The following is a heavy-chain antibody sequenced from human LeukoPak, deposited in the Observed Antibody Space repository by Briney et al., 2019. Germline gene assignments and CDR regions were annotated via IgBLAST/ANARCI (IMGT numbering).Heavy chain of an antibody. D-gene: IGHD6-19*01. CDR3: ARDRPYTGGWRGFDY. CDR1: VGTFSTYA. V-gene: IGHV1-69*13. J-gene: IGHJ4*02. Sequence: SVKVSSKASVGTFSTYAISWVRQAPGQGLEWMGGIIPMFGIANYAQKFQGRVTITADESTSTAYMELSSLRSEDTAVYYCARDRPYTGGWRGFDYWGQGTLVTVSS. CDR2: IIPMFGIA.